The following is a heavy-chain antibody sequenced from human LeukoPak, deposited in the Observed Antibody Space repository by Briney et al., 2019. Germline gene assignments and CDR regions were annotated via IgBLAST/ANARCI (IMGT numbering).Heavy chain of an antibody. D-gene: IGHD6-13*01. J-gene: IGHJ5*02. Sequence: GGSLRLSCAASGFTFSSNSMTWVRQAPGKGLEWVSSISSSSSYIYYADSVKGRSTISRDNAKNSLFLQMNTLRAEDTAVYYCASQPGIAAAGTGVTWGQGTLVTVSS. CDR2: ISSSSSYI. CDR1: GFTFSSNS. V-gene: IGHV3-21*01. CDR3: ASQPGIAAAGTGVT.